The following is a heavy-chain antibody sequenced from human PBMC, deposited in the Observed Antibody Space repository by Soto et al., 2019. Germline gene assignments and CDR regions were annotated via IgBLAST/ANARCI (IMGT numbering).Heavy chain of an antibody. Sequence: ASVKVSCKASGYTFTSYDINWVRQATGQGLEWMRWMNPYSGNTGYAQKFQGRVTMSRNTSISTAYMELSSLRSEDTAVYYCARGELLWFGELLRWGQGTLVTVS. CDR2: MNPYSGNT. CDR3: ARGELLWFGELLR. J-gene: IGHJ4*02. D-gene: IGHD3-10*01. V-gene: IGHV1-8*01. CDR1: GYTFTSYD.